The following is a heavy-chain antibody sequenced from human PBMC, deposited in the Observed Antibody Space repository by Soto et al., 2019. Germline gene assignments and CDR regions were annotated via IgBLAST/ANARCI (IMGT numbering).Heavy chain of an antibody. CDR3: ARGPHLEWTFNWFDP. CDR2: IYSGGST. D-gene: IGHD3-3*01. CDR1: GFTFSSYA. Sequence: PGGSLRLSCAASGFTFSSYAMSWVRQAPGKGLEWVSVIYSGGSTYYADSVKGRFTISRDNSKNTLYLQMNSLRAEDTAVYYCARGPHLEWTFNWFDPWGQGTLVTVSS. J-gene: IGHJ5*02. V-gene: IGHV3-66*01.